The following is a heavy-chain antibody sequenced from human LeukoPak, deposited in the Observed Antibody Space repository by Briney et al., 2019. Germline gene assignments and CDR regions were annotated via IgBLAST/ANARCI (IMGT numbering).Heavy chain of an antibody. D-gene: IGHD3-22*01. CDR2: ISWNSGSI. CDR1: GFTFDDYA. Sequence: PGGSLRLSCAASGFTFDDYAMHWVRQAPGKGLEWVSGISWNSGSIGYADSVKGRFTISRDNAKNSLYLQMNSLRAEDTALYYCAKDQGADYYDSSGGDYWGQGTLVTVSS. CDR3: AKDQGADYYDSSGGDY. J-gene: IGHJ4*02. V-gene: IGHV3-9*01.